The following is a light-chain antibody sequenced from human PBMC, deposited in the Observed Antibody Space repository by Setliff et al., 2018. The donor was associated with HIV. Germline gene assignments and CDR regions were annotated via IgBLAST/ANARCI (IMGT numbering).Light chain of an antibody. CDR1: NIGSKS. J-gene: IGLJ1*01. CDR3: QVWDSSSDHHV. Sequence: LTQPPSVSVAPGKTARITCGGNNIGSKSVHWYQQKPSQAPVLVVYDDNDRPSGIPERFSGSNSGNTATLTISRVEAGDEADYYCQVWDSSSDHHVFGTGTKVTVL. V-gene: IGLV3-21*03. CDR2: DDN.